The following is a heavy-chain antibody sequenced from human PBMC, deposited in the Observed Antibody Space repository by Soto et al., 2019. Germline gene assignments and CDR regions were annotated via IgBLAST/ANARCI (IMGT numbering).Heavy chain of an antibody. V-gene: IGHV5-51*01. Sequence: PGESLKISCKGSGYSFTSYWIGWVRQMPGKGLEWMGIIYPGDSDTRYSPSFQGQVTISADKSISTAYLQWSSLKASDTAMYYCARLKVHDILTGYYIDYWGQGTLVTVSS. CDR3: ARLKVHDILTGYYIDY. J-gene: IGHJ4*02. D-gene: IGHD3-9*01. CDR1: GYSFTSYW. CDR2: IYPGDSDT.